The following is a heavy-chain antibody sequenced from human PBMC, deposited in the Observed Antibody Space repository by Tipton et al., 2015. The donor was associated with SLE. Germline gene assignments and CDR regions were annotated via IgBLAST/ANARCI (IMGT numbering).Heavy chain of an antibody. Sequence: SLRLSCAASGFTFSIYNMIWVRQAPGKGLECISYITSSSDTIHYADSVKGRFTISRDNAKNSLYLQMNSLRAEDTAVYYCARDQGEELPYWYFDLWGRGTLVTVSS. CDR3: ARDQGEELPYWYFDL. D-gene: IGHD1-26*01. V-gene: IGHV3-48*01. CDR2: ITSSSDTI. CDR1: GFTFSIYN. J-gene: IGHJ2*01.